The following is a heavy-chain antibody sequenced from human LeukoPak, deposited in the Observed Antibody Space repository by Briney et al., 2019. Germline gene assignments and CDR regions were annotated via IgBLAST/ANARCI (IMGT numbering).Heavy chain of an antibody. Sequence: EPGESLRLSCAASGFTFSSYSMNWVRQAPGKGLEWVSSISSSSSYIYYADSVKGRFTISRDNAKNSLYLQMNSLRAEDTAVYYCARSRQVGLSSGWPDYWGQGTLVTVSS. CDR3: ARSRQVGLSSGWPDY. CDR1: GFTFSSYS. J-gene: IGHJ4*02. CDR2: ISSSSSYI. V-gene: IGHV3-21*01. D-gene: IGHD6-19*01.